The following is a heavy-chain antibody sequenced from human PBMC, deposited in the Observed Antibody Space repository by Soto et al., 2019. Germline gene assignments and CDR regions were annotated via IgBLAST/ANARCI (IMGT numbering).Heavy chain of an antibody. CDR1: GGSFSGYY. J-gene: IGHJ5*02. CDR2: INHSGST. D-gene: IGHD4-17*01. V-gene: IGHV4-34*01. CDR3: ARARYGDSQYNWFDP. Sequence: QVQLQQWGAGLLKTSETLSLTCAVYGGSFSGYYWSWIRQPPGKGLEWIGEINHSGSTNYNPSLKSRVTISGDTSKNQFSLKLSSVTAADTPVYYCARARYGDSQYNWFDPWGQGTLVTVSS.